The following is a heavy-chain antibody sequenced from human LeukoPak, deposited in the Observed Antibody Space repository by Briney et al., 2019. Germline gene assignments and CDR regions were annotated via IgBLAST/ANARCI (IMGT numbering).Heavy chain of an antibody. J-gene: IGHJ4*02. Sequence: GGSLRLSCAASGFTFSSYSMNWVRQAPGKGLEWVSYISSSSSSIHYADSVKGRFTISRDNAKNSLYLQMSRVRDEDTAVYYCARDYYYGFYYWGQGTLVTVSS. D-gene: IGHD3-10*01. CDR3: ARDYYYGFYY. CDR1: GFTFSSYS. V-gene: IGHV3-48*02. CDR2: ISSSSSSI.